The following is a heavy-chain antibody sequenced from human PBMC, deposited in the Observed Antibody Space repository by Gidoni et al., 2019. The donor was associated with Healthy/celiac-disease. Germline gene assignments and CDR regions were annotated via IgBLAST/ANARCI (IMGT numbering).Heavy chain of an antibody. D-gene: IGHD3-3*01. J-gene: IGHJ6*02. Sequence: QITLKESGPTLVKPTQTLTLTCTFSGFSLSTSGVGLGWIRQPPGKALEWLALIYWNDDKRYSPSLKSRLTITKDTSKNQVVLTMTNMDPVDTATYYCARSYRGYYDFWSGYRDYYGMDVWGQGTTVTVSS. CDR1: GFSLSTSGVG. V-gene: IGHV2-5*01. CDR2: IYWNDDK. CDR3: ARSYRGYYDFWSGYRDYYGMDV.